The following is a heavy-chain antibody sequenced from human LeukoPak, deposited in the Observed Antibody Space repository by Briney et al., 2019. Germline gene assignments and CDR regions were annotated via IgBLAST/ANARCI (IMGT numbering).Heavy chain of an antibody. CDR2: IYPGDSDT. CDR1: GYIFTNYW. Sequence: GESLKISCKGSGYIFTNYWIGWVRQMPGKGLEWMGTIYPGDSDTRYSPSFQGQVTTSADKSINTAYLQWSSLKTSDTAMYYCARQGVGASTCDYWGQGSLVTVSS. V-gene: IGHV5-51*01. CDR3: ARQGVGASTCDY. D-gene: IGHD1-26*01. J-gene: IGHJ4*02.